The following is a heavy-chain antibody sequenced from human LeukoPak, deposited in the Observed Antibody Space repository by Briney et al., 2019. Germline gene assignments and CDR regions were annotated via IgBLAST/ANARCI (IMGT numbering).Heavy chain of an antibody. CDR2: IHYSGST. CDR1: GGSISSDEYY. CDR3: ARQRIADGMDV. V-gene: IGHV4-30-4*08. J-gene: IGHJ6*02. D-gene: IGHD6-13*01. Sequence: SQTLSLTCTVSGGSISSDEYYWSWIRQHPGKGLEWIGYIHYSGSTYYNPSLKSRLTRSVDTSKNQFSLKLTSVTAADTAVYYCARQRIADGMDVWGQGTTVTVSS.